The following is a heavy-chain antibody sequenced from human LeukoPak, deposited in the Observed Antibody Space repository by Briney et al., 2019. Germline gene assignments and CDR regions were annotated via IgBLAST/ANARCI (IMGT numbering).Heavy chain of an antibody. V-gene: IGHV3-74*01. CDR2: INSDGSST. D-gene: IGHD1-26*01. J-gene: IGHJ4*02. Sequence: GGSLRLSCAASGFTFSTYWMHWVRQAPGKGLVWVSRINSDGSSTNYADSVKGRFTISRDNAKNTLYLQMNSLRAEDTAVYYRARDPIVGATSRGYFDYWGQGTLVTVSS. CDR1: GFTFSTYW. CDR3: ARDPIVGATSRGYFDY.